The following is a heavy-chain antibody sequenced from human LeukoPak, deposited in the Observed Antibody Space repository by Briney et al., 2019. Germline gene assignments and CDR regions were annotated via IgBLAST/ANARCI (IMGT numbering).Heavy chain of an antibody. J-gene: IGHJ4*02. CDR2: ISAYNGNT. CDR3: ARDPSRATYYDFWSGYYTLDY. Sequence: ASVKVSCKASGYTFTSYGISWVRQAPGQGLEWMGWISAYNGNTNYAQKLQGRVTMTTDTSTSTAYMELRSLRSDDTAVYYCARDPSRATYYDFWSGYYTLDYWGRGTLVTVSS. D-gene: IGHD3-3*01. V-gene: IGHV1-18*01. CDR1: GYTFTSYG.